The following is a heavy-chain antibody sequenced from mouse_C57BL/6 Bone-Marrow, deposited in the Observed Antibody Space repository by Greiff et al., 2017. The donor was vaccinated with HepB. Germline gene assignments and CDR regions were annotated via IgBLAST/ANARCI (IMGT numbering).Heavy chain of an antibody. D-gene: IGHD1-1*01. V-gene: IGHV1-64*01. J-gene: IGHJ3*01. Sequence: QLQQPGAELVKPGASVKLSCKASGYTFTSYWMHWVKQRPGQGLEWIGMIHPNSGSTNYNEKFKSKATLTVDKSSSTAYMQLSSLTSEDSAVYYCARDGDYYGSSYLAWFAYWGQGTLVTVSA. CDR1: GYTFTSYW. CDR2: IHPNSGST. CDR3: ARDGDYYGSSYLAWFAY.